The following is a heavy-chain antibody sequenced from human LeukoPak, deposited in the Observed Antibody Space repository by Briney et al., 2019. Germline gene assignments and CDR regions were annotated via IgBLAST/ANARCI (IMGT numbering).Heavy chain of an antibody. CDR1: GYTFTSYG. J-gene: IGHJ4*02. CDR2: ISAYNGNT. Sequence: ASVKVSCKASGYTFTSYGISWVRQAPGQGLEWMGWISAYNGNTSYAQKLQGRVTMTADTSTSTAYMELRSLRSDDTAVYYCAREDLRFEGNDYWGQGTLVTVSS. D-gene: IGHD3-16*01. CDR3: AREDLRFEGNDY. V-gene: IGHV1-18*01.